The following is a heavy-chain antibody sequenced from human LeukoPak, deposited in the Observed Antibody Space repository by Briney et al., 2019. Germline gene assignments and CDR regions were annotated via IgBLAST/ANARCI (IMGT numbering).Heavy chain of an antibody. Sequence: SVKVSCKASGGTFSSYAISWVRQVPGQGLEWMGGIIPIFGTANYAQKFQGRVTITADESTSTAYMGLSSLRSEDTAVYYCAREGVIAAAGTFDYWGQGTLVTVSS. J-gene: IGHJ4*02. CDR2: IIPIFGTA. CDR3: AREGVIAAAGTFDY. D-gene: IGHD6-13*01. V-gene: IGHV1-69*13. CDR1: GGTFSSYA.